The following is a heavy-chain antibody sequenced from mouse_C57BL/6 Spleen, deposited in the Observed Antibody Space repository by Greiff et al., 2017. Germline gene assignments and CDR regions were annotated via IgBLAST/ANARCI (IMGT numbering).Heavy chain of an antibody. Sequence: VKLQESGAELVRPGTSVKVSCKASGYAFTNYLIEWVKQRPGQGLEWIGVINPGSGGTNYNEKFKGKATLTADKSSSTAYMQLSSLTSEDSAVYFCARDGYYFDYWGQGTTLTVSS. D-gene: IGHD2-3*01. CDR2: INPGSGGT. V-gene: IGHV1-54*01. J-gene: IGHJ2*01. CDR3: ARDGYYFDY. CDR1: GYAFTNYL.